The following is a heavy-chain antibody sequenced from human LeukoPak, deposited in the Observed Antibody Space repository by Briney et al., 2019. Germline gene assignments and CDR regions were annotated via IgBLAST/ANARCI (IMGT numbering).Heavy chain of an antibody. D-gene: IGHD5-18*01. J-gene: IGHJ4*02. V-gene: IGHV4-4*02. CDR3: AMNSYGLAFDY. CDR2: IYYSGST. Sequence: PSETLSLTCAVSGGSISSSNWWSWVRQPPGKGLEWIGYIYYSGSTNYNPSLKSRVTISVDTSKNQFSLKLSSVTAADTAVYYCAMNSYGLAFDYWGQGTLVTVSS. CDR1: GGSISSSNW.